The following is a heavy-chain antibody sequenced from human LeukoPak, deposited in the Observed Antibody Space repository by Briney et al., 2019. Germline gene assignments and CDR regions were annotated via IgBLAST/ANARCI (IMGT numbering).Heavy chain of an antibody. Sequence: GGSLRLSCAASGFTFSSYSLNWVRQAPGKGLEWVSSISSSSSYIYYADSVKGRFTISRDNAKNSLYLQMNSLRAEDTAVYYCAREPDTAMVDPFDYWGQGNLVTVSS. CDR3: AREPDTAMVDPFDY. CDR1: GFTFSSYS. J-gene: IGHJ4*02. V-gene: IGHV3-21*01. D-gene: IGHD5-18*01. CDR2: ISSSSSYI.